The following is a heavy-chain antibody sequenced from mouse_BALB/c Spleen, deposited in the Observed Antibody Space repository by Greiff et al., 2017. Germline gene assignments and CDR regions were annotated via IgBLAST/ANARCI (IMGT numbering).Heavy chain of an antibody. J-gene: IGHJ4*01. V-gene: IGHV14-3*02. CDR1: GFNIKDTY. D-gene: IGHD1-1*01. Sequence: VQLQQSGAELVKPGASVKLSCTASGFNIKDTYMHWVKQRPEQGLEWIGRIDPANGNTKYDPKFQGKATITADTSSNTAYLQLSSLTSEDTAVYYCARDGSSYPLAMDYWGQGTSVTVSA. CDR2: IDPANGNT. CDR3: ARDGSSYPLAMDY.